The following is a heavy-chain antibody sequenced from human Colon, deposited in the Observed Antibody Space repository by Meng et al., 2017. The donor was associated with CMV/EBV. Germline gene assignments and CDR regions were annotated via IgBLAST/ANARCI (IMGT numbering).Heavy chain of an antibody. Sequence: ASVKVSCKASGYTFTSYDINWVRQATGQGLEWMGWMNPNSGNTGYAQKFQGRVTITRNTSISTAYMELSSLRSEDTAVYYCARDQQLASHYYYGMDVWGQGTTVTVS. CDR2: MNPNSGNT. J-gene: IGHJ6*02. CDR1: GYTFTSYD. D-gene: IGHD6-13*01. V-gene: IGHV1-8*03. CDR3: ARDQQLASHYYYGMDV.